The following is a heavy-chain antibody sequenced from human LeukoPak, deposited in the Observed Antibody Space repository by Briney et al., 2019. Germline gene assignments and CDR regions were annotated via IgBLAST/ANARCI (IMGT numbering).Heavy chain of an antibody. CDR2: ISSSGST. CDR3: ARDDPLDAVSERYFDY. Sequence: SETLSLTCTVSGDSISSGDYYWSWIRQPAGKGLEWIGRISSSGSTNYNPSLKSRVTISVDTSKNQFSLKLSSVTAADTAVYYCARDDPLDAVSERYFDYWGQGTLVTVSS. J-gene: IGHJ4*02. V-gene: IGHV4-61*02. CDR1: GDSISSGDYY. D-gene: IGHD5/OR15-5a*01.